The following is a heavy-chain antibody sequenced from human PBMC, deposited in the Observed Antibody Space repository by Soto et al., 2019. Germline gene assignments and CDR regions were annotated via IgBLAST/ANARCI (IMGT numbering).Heavy chain of an antibody. CDR1: GFTFSSYD. V-gene: IGHV3-13*01. CDR2: IGTAGDT. CDR3: ARAAATYYYDSSGYYYVGGGFDY. J-gene: IGHJ4*02. Sequence: GGSLRLSCAASGFTFSSYDMHWVRQATGKGLEWVSAIGTAGDTYYPGSVKGRFTISRENAKNSLYLQMNSLRAEDTAVYYCARAAATYYYDSSGYYYVGGGFDYWGQGTLVTVSS. D-gene: IGHD3-22*01.